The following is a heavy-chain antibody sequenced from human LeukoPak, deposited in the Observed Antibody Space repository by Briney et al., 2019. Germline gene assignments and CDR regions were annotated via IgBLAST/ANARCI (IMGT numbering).Heavy chain of an antibody. Sequence: PSETLSLTCAVYGGSFSGYYWSWIRQPPGKGLEWIGEINHSGSTNNNPSLKSRVTISVDTSKNQFSLKLSSVTAADTAVYYCARISRGSYRQWDYWGQGTLVTVSS. D-gene: IGHD3-16*02. CDR2: INHSGST. CDR1: GGSFSGYY. V-gene: IGHV4-34*01. CDR3: ARISRGSYRQWDY. J-gene: IGHJ4*02.